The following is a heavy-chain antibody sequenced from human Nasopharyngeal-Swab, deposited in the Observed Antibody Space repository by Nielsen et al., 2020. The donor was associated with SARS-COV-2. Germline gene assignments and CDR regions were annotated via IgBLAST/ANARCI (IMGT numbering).Heavy chain of an antibody. Sequence: ASVKVSCKASGYTFTSFDINWVRQAPGQGLEWMGWINPNSGNTGYAQKFQGRISMTRNTHINTAYMELDSLTSADTAMYYCARLEVRGVIGPWGQGTLVTVSS. D-gene: IGHD3-10*01. CDR3: ARLEVRGVIGP. CDR1: GYTFTSFD. J-gene: IGHJ5*02. CDR2: INPNSGNT. V-gene: IGHV1-8*01.